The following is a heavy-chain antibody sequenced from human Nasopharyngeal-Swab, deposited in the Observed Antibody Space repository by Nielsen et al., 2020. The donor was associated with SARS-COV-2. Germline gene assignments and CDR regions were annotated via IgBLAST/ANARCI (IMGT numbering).Heavy chain of an antibody. CDR1: GGSISSGSYY. J-gene: IGHJ1*01. CDR2: IYTSGST. CDR3: AGEYYYDSSGYRLQH. Sequence: SETLSLTCTVSGGSISSGSYYWSWIRQPAGKGLEWIGRIYTSGSTNYNPSLKSRVTMSVDTSKNQFSLKLSSVTAADTAVYYCAGEYYYDSSGYRLQHWGQGTLVTVSS. D-gene: IGHD3-22*01. V-gene: IGHV4-61*02.